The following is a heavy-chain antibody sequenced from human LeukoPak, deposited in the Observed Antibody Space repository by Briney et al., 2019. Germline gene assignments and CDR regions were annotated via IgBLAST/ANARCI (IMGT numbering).Heavy chain of an antibody. CDR3: ARDLKYSSSGLKFDY. D-gene: IGHD6-6*01. CDR2: ISSSSSTI. Sequence: GGSLRLSCAASGFTFSSYSMHWVRQPPGKGLEWVSYISSSSSTIYYADSVKGRFTISRDSAKNSLYPQMNSLRAEDTAVYYCARDLKYSSSGLKFDYWGQGTLVTVSS. CDR1: GFTFSSYS. V-gene: IGHV3-48*01. J-gene: IGHJ4*02.